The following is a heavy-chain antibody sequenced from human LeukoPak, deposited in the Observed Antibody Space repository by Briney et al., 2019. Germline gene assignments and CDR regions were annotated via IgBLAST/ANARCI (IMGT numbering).Heavy chain of an antibody. CDR2: IKSKTDGGTT. CDR3: TTDVRLFDY. Sequence: PGGSLRLSRAASVFTFINAWMSGVRQAPGKGREWVGRIKSKTDGGTTDYTPRVEGRLTISRDHSKHTLYLQMNSQNTEDTAVYYCTTDVRLFDYWGQGTLVTVFS. CDR1: VFTFINAW. J-gene: IGHJ4*02. V-gene: IGHV3-15*01.